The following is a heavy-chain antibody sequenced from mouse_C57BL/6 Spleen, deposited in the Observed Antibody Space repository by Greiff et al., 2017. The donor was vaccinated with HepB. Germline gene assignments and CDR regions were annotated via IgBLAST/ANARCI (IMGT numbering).Heavy chain of an antibody. CDR2: INPNNGGT. CDR1: GYTFTDYY. D-gene: IGHD2-10*02. CDR3: AYGNYDYTMDY. V-gene: IGHV1-26*01. Sequence: EVQLQQSGPELVKPGASVKISCKASGYTFTDYYMNWVKQSHGKSLEWIGDINPNNGGTSYNQKFKGKATLTVDKSSSTAYMELRSLTSEDSAVYYCAYGNYDYTMDYWGQGTSVTVSS. J-gene: IGHJ4*01.